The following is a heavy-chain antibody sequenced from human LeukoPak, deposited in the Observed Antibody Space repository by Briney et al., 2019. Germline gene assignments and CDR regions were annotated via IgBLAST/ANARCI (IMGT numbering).Heavy chain of an antibody. CDR3: ARDSSSWYYWFDP. V-gene: IGHV1-2*02. CDR2: INPNSGGT. CDR1: GYTFTSYY. Sequence: ASVKVSCRASGYTFTSYYMHWVRQAPGQGLEWMGWINPNSGGTNYAQKFQGRVTMTRDTSISTAYMELSRLRSDDTAVYYCARDSSSWYYWFDPWGQGTLVTVSS. J-gene: IGHJ5*02. D-gene: IGHD6-13*01.